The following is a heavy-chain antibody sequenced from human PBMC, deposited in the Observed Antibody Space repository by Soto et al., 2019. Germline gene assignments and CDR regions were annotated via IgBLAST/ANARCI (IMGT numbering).Heavy chain of an antibody. CDR3: ARSDYGDPEYYYYYGMDV. CDR2: ISYDGSNK. D-gene: IGHD4-17*01. CDR1: GFTFSSYA. Sequence: GGSLRLSCAASGFTFSSYAMHWVRQAPGKGLEWVAVISYDGSNKYYADSVKGRFTISRDNSKNTLYLQMNSLRAEDTAVYYCARSDYGDPEYYYYYGMDVWGQGTTVTVSS. J-gene: IGHJ6*02. V-gene: IGHV3-30-3*01.